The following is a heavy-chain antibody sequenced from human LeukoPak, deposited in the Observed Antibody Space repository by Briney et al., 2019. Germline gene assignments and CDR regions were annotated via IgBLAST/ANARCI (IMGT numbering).Heavy chain of an antibody. CDR3: ARGMAVAGTIDY. V-gene: IGHV1-69*04. Sequence: ASVKVSCKASGGTFSSYAISWVRQAPGQGLEWMGRIIPILGIANYAQKFQGRVTITADKSTSTAYMELSSLRSEDTAVYYCARGMAVAGTIDYWGQGTLVTVSS. CDR2: IIPILGIA. D-gene: IGHD6-19*01. J-gene: IGHJ4*02. CDR1: GGTFSSYA.